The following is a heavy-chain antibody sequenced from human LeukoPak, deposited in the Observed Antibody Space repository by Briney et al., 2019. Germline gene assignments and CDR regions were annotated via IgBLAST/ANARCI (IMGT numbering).Heavy chain of an antibody. CDR3: ARVVSSYSSGWDDAFDI. D-gene: IGHD6-19*01. CDR2: ISAYNGNT. Sequence: AASVKVSCKASGYTFTSYGISWVRQAPGQGLEWMGWISAYNGNTNYAQKLQGRVTMTTDTSTSTAYMELSRLRSDDTAVYYCARVVSSYSSGWDDAFDIWGQGTMVTVSS. CDR1: GYTFTSYG. V-gene: IGHV1-18*01. J-gene: IGHJ3*02.